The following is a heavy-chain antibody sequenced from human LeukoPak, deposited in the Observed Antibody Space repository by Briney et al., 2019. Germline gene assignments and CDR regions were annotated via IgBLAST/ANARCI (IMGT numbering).Heavy chain of an antibody. D-gene: IGHD3-3*01. CDR3: ARDHGYDFWSGYLDY. CDR1: DGYISNYY. Sequence: SETLSLTCSVSDGYISNYYLSWIRQPAGKGLEWIGRIYTSGSTNYNPSLKSRVTMSVDTSKNQFSLKLSSVTAADTAVYYCARDHGYDFWSGYLDYWGQGTLVTVSS. V-gene: IGHV4-4*07. J-gene: IGHJ4*02. CDR2: IYTSGST.